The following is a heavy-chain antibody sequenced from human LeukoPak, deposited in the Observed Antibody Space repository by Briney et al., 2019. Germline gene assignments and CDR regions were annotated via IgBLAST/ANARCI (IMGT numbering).Heavy chain of an antibody. Sequence: GGSLRLSCAASGFTFSSYDMHWVRQPTGKGLEWVSAIGAAGDTFYAGSVKGRFTISREDAKNALFLQMNSLRAGDTAVYYCTRDRHGMDVWGQGTTVTVSS. CDR3: TRDRHGMDV. V-gene: IGHV3-13*01. J-gene: IGHJ6*02. CDR2: IGAAGDT. CDR1: GFTFSSYD.